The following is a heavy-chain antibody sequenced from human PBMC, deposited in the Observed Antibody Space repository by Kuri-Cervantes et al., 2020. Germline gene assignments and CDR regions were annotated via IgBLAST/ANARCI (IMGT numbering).Heavy chain of an antibody. D-gene: IGHD3-22*01. CDR3: ARITMIVVPPSDAFDI. CDR1: GGSISSGSYY. J-gene: IGHJ3*02. Sequence: SCTVSGGSISSGSYYWSWIRQPAGKGLEWIGRIYTSGSTNYNPSLKSRVTISVDTSKNQFSLKLSSVTAADTAVYYCARITMIVVPPSDAFDIWGQGTTVTVSS. V-gene: IGHV4-61*02. CDR2: IYTSGST.